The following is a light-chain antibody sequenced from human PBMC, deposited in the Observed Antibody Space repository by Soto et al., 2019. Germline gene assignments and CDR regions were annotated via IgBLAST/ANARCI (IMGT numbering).Light chain of an antibody. CDR3: QQHGGSPSYT. Sequence: EIVLTQSPGTLSLSPGERATLSCRASQSVSSNYLVWYQQKPGQAPRLLIYGASSRATGITDRFSGSGSGTDFTLTISRLEPEDFAVYYCQQHGGSPSYTFGQGTKLEIQ. CDR2: GAS. CDR1: QSVSSNY. V-gene: IGKV3-20*01. J-gene: IGKJ2*01.